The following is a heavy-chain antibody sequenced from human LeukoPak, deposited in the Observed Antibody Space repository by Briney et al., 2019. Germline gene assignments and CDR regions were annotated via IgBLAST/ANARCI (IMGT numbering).Heavy chain of an antibody. Sequence: GGSLRLSCAASGFSLSSSTLNWVRQAPGKGLEWVSYISISGTIIYYADSVKGRFTISRDNAKNSLYLQMNSLRAEDTAVYYCARETRYDESFDVWGQATMVTVSS. D-gene: IGHD3-22*01. V-gene: IGHV3-48*01. CDR2: ISISGTII. CDR1: GFSLSSST. J-gene: IGHJ3*01. CDR3: ARETRYDESFDV.